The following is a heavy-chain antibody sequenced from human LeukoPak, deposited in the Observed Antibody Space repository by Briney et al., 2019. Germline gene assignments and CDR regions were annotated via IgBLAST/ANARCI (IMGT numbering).Heavy chain of an antibody. CDR3: ARHQYSGTVDY. J-gene: IGHJ4*02. CDR2: IYYSGST. V-gene: IGHV4-39*01. Sequence: SETLSLTCTVSGGSISSSSYYWGWIRQPPGKGLEWIGNIYYSGSTYYNPSLKSRVTISVDTSKNQFSLKLSSVTAADTAVYYCARHQYSGTVDYWGQGTLVIVSS. D-gene: IGHD6-13*01. CDR1: GGSISSSSYY.